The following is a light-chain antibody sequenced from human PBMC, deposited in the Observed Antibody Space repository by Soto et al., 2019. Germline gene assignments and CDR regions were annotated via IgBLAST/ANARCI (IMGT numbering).Light chain of an antibody. CDR3: CSYAGSSTCV. CDR2: EDD. V-gene: IGLV2-23*01. Sequence: QSALTQPASVSGSPGQSITLSCTGTKNDVGFYKYVSWYQRHPGSAPTLLIFEDDQRPSGVSSRFSASKSGNTASLTISGLQAEDEAEYTCCSYAGSSTCVFGSGTKVTVL. J-gene: IGLJ1*01. CDR1: KNDVGFYKY.